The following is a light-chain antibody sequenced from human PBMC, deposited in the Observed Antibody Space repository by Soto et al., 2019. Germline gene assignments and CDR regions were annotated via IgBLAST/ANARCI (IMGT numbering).Light chain of an antibody. Sequence: ILSKKTSSDVGGYNYVSWYQQHPGKAPKLMIYDVSQRPSGVPDRFSGSKSGNTASLTVSGLQAEDEADYYCSSYAGTYIVVGTVSKVIVL. J-gene: IGLJ1*01. CDR2: DVS. CDR3: SSYAGTYIV. CDR1: SSDVGGYNY. V-gene: IGLV2-8*01.